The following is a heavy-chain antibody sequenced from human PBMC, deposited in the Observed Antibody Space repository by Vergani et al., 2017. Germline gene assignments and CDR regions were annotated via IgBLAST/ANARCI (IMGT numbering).Heavy chain of an antibody. V-gene: IGHV1-46*01. CDR2: INPSGGST. Sequence: QVQLVQSGAEVKKPGASVKVSCKASGYTFTSYYMHWVRQAPGQGLEWMGIINPSGGSTSYAQKFQGRVTITADESTSTAYMELSSLRSEDTAVYYCASASIAVAGNTGDAFDIWGQGTMVTVSS. D-gene: IGHD6-19*01. J-gene: IGHJ3*02. CDR1: GYTFTSYY. CDR3: ASASIAVAGNTGDAFDI.